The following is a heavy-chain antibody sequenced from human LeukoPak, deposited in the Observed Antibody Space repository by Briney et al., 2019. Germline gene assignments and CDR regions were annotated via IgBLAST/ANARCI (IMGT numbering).Heavy chain of an antibody. J-gene: IGHJ3*02. D-gene: IGHD3-3*01. CDR3: ARADYDFWSGAHGPNFDI. CDR1: GGSISSGDYY. V-gene: IGHV4-30-4*08. CDR2: IYYSGST. Sequence: PSETLSLTCTVSGGSISSGDYYWSWIRQPPGKGLEWIGYIYYSGSTYYNPSLKSRVTISVDTSKNQFSLKLSSVTAADTAVYYCARADYDFWSGAHGPNFDIWGQGTMVTVSS.